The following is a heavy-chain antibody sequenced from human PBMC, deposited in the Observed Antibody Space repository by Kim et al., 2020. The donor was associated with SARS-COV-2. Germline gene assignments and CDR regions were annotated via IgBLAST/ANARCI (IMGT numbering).Heavy chain of an antibody. CDR3: ARGGGFCGGDCYGIDY. Sequence: GGSLRLSCAASGFTFSAYSINWVRQAPGEGLEWVSSISGSSSYIYYADSVKGRFTISRDDAKNSLYLQMNSLRAEDTAVYYCARGGGFCGGDCYGIDYWGQGSLVTVSS. J-gene: IGHJ4*02. D-gene: IGHD2-21*02. V-gene: IGHV3-21*01. CDR1: GFTFSAYS. CDR2: ISGSSSYI.